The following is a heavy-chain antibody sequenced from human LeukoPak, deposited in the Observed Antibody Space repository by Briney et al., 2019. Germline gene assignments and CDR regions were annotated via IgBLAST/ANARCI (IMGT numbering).Heavy chain of an antibody. V-gene: IGHV3-48*04. D-gene: IGHD3-22*01. CDR3: ARTYYHDSSGYSDY. CDR1: GFIFSGYS. Sequence: GGSLRLSCAASGFIFSGYSMNWVRQAPGKGLEWVSYISRSSSTIYYADSVKGRFTISRDNAKNSLYLQLNSLRAEDTAVYYCARTYYHDSSGYSDYWGQGTLVTVSS. J-gene: IGHJ4*02. CDR2: ISRSSSTI.